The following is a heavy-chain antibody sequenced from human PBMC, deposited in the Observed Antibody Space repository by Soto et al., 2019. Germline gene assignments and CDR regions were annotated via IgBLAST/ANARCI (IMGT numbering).Heavy chain of an antibody. CDR1: GFSFSNVW. CDR3: SFQESTTVTTFEY. J-gene: IGHJ4*02. V-gene: IGHV3-15*01. CDR2: IKSKTDGGTT. Sequence: GGSLRLSCAASGFSFSNVWMSWVRQAPGKGLEWVGRIKSKTDGGTTDYAAPVKGRFTISRDDSKTTLYLQMNSLKTEDTAVYYCSFQESTTVTTFEYWGQGTLVTVSS. D-gene: IGHD4-17*01.